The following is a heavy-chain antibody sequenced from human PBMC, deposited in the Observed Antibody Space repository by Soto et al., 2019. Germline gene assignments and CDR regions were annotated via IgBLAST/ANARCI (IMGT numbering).Heavy chain of an antibody. V-gene: IGHV3-30*18. Sequence: QVQLVESGGGVVQPGRSLRLSCAASGFTFSSYGMHWVRQAPGKGLEWVAVISYDGSNKYYTDSVKGRFTISRDNSKNTLYLQMNSLRAEDTAVYYCAKAKNYYYYDMDVWGQGTTVTVSS. CDR1: GFTFSSYG. CDR2: ISYDGSNK. CDR3: AKAKNYYYYDMDV. J-gene: IGHJ6*02.